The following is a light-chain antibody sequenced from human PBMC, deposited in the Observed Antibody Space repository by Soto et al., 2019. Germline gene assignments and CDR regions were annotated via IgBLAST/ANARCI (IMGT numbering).Light chain of an antibody. V-gene: IGKV1-33*01. CDR3: QQYDNLPVT. CDR2: DAS. Sequence: DIQMTQSPSSLSASVGDRVTITCQASQGIRNFLNWYQQKPGKAPKLLIYDASNLETGVPSRFSGSGSGTDFTFTISSLQPEDTATFYCQQYDNLPVTFGGGTRIEIK. J-gene: IGKJ4*01. CDR1: QGIRNF.